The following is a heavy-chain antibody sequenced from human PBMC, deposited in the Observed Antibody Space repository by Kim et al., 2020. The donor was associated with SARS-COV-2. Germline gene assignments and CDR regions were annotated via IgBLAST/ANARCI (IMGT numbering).Heavy chain of an antibody. CDR2: INTNTGNP. V-gene: IGHV7-4-1*02. J-gene: IGHJ6*02. D-gene: IGHD4-17*01. Sequence: ASVKVSCKASGYTFTSYAMNWVRQAPGQGLEWMGWINTNTGNPTYAQGFTGRFVFSLDTSVSTAYLQISSLKAEDTAVYYCARVNLLYGRADKYYYYYGMDVWGQGTTVTVSS. CDR3: ARVNLLYGRADKYYYYYGMDV. CDR1: GYTFTSYA.